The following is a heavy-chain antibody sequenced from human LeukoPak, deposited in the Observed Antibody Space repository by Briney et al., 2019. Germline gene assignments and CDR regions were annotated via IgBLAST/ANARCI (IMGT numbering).Heavy chain of an antibody. V-gene: IGHV4-59*01. J-gene: IGHJ5*02. CDR2: IYYSGST. Sequence: KTSETLSPTCTVSGGSISSYYWSWIRQPPGKGLEWIGYIYYSGSTNYNPSLKSRVTISVDTSKNQFSLKLSSVTAADTAVYYCARELYDSSGYYNLWGQGTLVTVSS. CDR1: GGSISSYY. D-gene: IGHD3-22*01. CDR3: ARELYDSSGYYNL.